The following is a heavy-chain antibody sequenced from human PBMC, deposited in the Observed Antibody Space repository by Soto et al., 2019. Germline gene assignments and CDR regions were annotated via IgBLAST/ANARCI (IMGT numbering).Heavy chain of an antibody. Sequence: PSETLSLTCSVSGGSINSATYYWSWVRQRPGKGLEWIGHTFYSGSAYYNASLKTRLAISVDTSKNQFSLKLSSVTAADTAVYYCARVHVMVVAGSTFDYWGHGTLVTVSS. J-gene: IGHJ4*01. CDR2: TFYSGSA. CDR3: ARVHVMVVAGSTFDY. V-gene: IGHV4-31*03. D-gene: IGHD6-19*01. CDR1: GGSINSATYY.